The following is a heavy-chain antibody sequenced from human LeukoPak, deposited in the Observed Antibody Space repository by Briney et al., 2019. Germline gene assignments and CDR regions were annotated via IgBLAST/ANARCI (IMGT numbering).Heavy chain of an antibody. CDR1: GGSISGYY. Sequence: SETLSLTCTVSGGSISGYYWNWIRQPPGKGLEWIVYVHYGGSTNYNPSLKSRITISVDTSKNQFSLKVNSVTAADTAVYYCARSTDSLAQLWFGFDYWGQGTLATVSS. D-gene: IGHD5-18*01. CDR3: ARSTDSLAQLWFGFDY. V-gene: IGHV4-59*08. CDR2: VHYGGST. J-gene: IGHJ4*02.